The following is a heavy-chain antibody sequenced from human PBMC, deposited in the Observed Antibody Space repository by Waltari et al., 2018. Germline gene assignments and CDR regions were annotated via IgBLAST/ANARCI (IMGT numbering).Heavy chain of an antibody. CDR3: ARGVSGWYYFDY. D-gene: IGHD6-19*01. V-gene: IGHV3-30*01. CDR1: GFTFSSYA. Sequence: QVQLVESGGGVVQPGRSLRLSCAASGFTFSSYAMHWVRQAPGKGLEWVAVISYDGSNKYYADSVKGRFTISRDNSKNTLYLQMNSLRAEDTAVYYCARGVSGWYYFDYWGQGTLVTVSS. CDR2: ISYDGSNK. J-gene: IGHJ4*02.